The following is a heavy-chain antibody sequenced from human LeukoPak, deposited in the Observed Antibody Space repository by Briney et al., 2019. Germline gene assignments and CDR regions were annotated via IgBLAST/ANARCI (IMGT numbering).Heavy chain of an antibody. CDR1: GFTFSSYE. Sequence: GGSLRLSCAASGFTFSSYEMNWVRQAPGKGLEWVSYISSSGSTIYYADSVKGRFTISRDNAKNSLYLQMNSLRAEDTAVYYCARGPAITSHNWFDPWGQGTLVTVSS. CDR2: ISSSGSTI. J-gene: IGHJ5*02. CDR3: ARGPAITSHNWFDP. D-gene: IGHD3-16*01. V-gene: IGHV3-48*03.